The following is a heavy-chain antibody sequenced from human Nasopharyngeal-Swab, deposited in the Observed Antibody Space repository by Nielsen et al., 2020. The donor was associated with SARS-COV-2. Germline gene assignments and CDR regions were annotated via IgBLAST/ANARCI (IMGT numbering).Heavy chain of an antibody. J-gene: IGHJ6*02. V-gene: IGHV1-18*01. Sequence: WVRQAPGQGLEWMGWISAYNGNTNYAQKLQGRVTMTTDTSTSTAYTELRSLRSDDTAVYYCARMYYDILTGWYYYYGMDVWGQGTTVTVSS. D-gene: IGHD3-9*01. CDR2: ISAYNGNT. CDR3: ARMYYDILTGWYYYYGMDV.